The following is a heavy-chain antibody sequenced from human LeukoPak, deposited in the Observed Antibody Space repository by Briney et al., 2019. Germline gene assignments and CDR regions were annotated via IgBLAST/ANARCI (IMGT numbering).Heavy chain of an antibody. V-gene: IGHV3-30*04. CDR3: ARDFEAIDY. CDR2: ISYDGSNK. J-gene: IGHJ4*02. CDR1: GFTFSNYA. Sequence: GGSLRLSCAASGFTFSNYAMHWVRQAPGKGLEWVAVISYDGSNKYYADSVKGRFTISRVNSKDTLYLQMNSLRAEDTAVYYCARDFEAIDYWGQGTLVTVSS.